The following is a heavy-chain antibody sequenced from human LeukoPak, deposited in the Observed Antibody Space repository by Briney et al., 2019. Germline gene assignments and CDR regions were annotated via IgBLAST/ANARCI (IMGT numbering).Heavy chain of an antibody. D-gene: IGHD4-11*01. J-gene: IGHJ6*02. CDR3: ARESQYPTPHPSRYYYGMDV. Sequence: PGRSLRLSCAASGFTFSSYAMHWVRQAPGKGLEWVAVISYDGSNKYYADSVKGRFTISRDNSKNTLYLQMNSLRAEDTAVYYCARESQYPTPHPSRYYYGMDVWGQGTTVTVSS. CDR1: GFTFSSYA. V-gene: IGHV3-30-3*01. CDR2: ISYDGSNK.